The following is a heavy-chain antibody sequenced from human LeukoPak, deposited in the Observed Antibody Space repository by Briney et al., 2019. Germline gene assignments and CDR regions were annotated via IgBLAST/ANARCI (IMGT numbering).Heavy chain of an antibody. D-gene: IGHD6-19*01. Sequence: SVKVSCKASGGTFSSYAISWVRQAPGQWLEWMGGIIPIFGTANYAQKFQGRVTITADESTSTAYMELSSLRSEDTAVYYCARSRPERYSSGWYYFDYWGQGTLVTVSS. J-gene: IGHJ4*02. CDR3: ARSRPERYSSGWYYFDY. CDR2: IIPIFGTA. CDR1: GGTFSSYA. V-gene: IGHV1-69*13.